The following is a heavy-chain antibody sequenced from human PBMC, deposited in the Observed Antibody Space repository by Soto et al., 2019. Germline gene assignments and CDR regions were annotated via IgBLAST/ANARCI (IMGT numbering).Heavy chain of an antibody. J-gene: IGHJ4*02. CDR3: ARPTLERLFDY. CDR1: GYTFTGYY. CDR2: INPNSGDT. V-gene: IGHV1-2*02. Sequence: ASVKVSCKASGYTFTGYYMHWVRQAPGQGLEWMGWINPNSGDTQYAQKFQGRVTMTRDTSISTAYMELSRLTSDDTAVFYCARPTLERLFDYWGQGTLVTVSS. D-gene: IGHD1-1*01.